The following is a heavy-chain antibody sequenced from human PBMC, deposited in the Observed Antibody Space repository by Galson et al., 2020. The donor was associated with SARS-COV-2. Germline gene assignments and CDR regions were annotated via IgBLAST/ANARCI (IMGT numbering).Heavy chain of an antibody. D-gene: IGHD1-1*01. CDR2: IYSSGDS. J-gene: IGHJ4*02. Sequence: ETSETLSLTCTVSGVSINSTTYYWGWVRQSPGKGLEWIGSIYSSGDSYYNLSLKSRLTLSVDTSKNQLSLKLSSVTAADTAVYYCARHRDRGTDRPFDYWGQGTLVPVSS. CDR1: GVSINSTTYY. V-gene: IGHV4-39*01. CDR3: ARHRDRGTDRPFDY.